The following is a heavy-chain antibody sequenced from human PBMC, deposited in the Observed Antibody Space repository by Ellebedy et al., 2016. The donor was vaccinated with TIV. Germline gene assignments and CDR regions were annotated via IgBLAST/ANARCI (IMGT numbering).Heavy chain of an antibody. V-gene: IGHV4-30-4*01. CDR2: IYYSGST. Sequence: SETLSLXXTVSGGSISSGDYYWSWIRQPPGKGLEWIGYIYYSGSTYYNPSLKSRVTISVDTSKNQFSLKLSSVTAADTAVYYCARLYYPEKWELLRRSWFDPWGQGTLVTVSS. CDR3: ARLYYPEKWELLRRSWFDP. J-gene: IGHJ5*02. D-gene: IGHD1-26*01. CDR1: GGSISSGDYY.